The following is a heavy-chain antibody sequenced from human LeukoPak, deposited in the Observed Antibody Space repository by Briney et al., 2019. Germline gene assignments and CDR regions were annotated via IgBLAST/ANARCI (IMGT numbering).Heavy chain of an antibody. D-gene: IGHD6-13*01. CDR3: AKDRDCIAAALHFDY. CDR1: GFTFSSYG. V-gene: IGHV3-30*18. CDR2: ISYDGSNK. J-gene: IGHJ4*02. Sequence: PGGSLRLSCAASGFTFSSYGMHWVRQAPGKGLEWVAVISYDGSNKYYADSVKGRFTISRDNSKNTLYLQMNSLRAEDTAVYYCAKDRDCIAAALHFDYWGQGTLVTVSS.